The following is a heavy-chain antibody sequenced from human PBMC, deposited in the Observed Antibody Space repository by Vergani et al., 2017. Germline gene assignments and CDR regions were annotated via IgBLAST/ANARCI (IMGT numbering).Heavy chain of an antibody. CDR2: FYAGDSDV. D-gene: IGHD3-3*01. CDR1: GYSITNYW. CDR3: AKTHDFSSLYSSYNWFDP. Sequence: EVQLVQSGAEVKKPGESLKISCKGSGYSITNYWIAWVRQRPGKGLEWMGIFYAGDSDVRYSPSFQGQVTMSVDKSLSTAYLQWSSLKASDTATYYCAKTHDFSSLYSSYNWFDPWGQGTQVTVSS. V-gene: IGHV5-51*01. J-gene: IGHJ5*02.